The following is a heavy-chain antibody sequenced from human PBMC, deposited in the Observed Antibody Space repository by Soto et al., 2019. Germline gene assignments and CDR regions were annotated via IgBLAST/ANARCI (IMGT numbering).Heavy chain of an antibody. CDR2: ISGSGGST. J-gene: IGHJ6*02. CDR3: AKARAVLRYFDWLSEATTIPGMDV. D-gene: IGHD3-9*01. V-gene: IGHV3-23*01. CDR1: GFTFSSYA. Sequence: PEGSLRLSCAASGFTFSSYAMSWVRQAPGKGLEWASAISGSGGSTYYADSVKGRFTISRDNSKNTLYLQMNSLRAEDTAVYYCAKARAVLRYFDWLSEATTIPGMDVWGQGTTVTVSS.